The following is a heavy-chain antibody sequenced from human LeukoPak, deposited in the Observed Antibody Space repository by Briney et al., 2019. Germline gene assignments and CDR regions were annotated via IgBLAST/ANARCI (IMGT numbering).Heavy chain of an antibody. J-gene: IGHJ4*02. V-gene: IGHV4-59*11. Sequence: PSETLSLTCTVSGGSIGSHYWTWIRQTPGKGLEWIGYVYDIGSTKYNPSLKSRVTISVDTSKNQFSLRLSSVTAADTAVYYCARGGVLKSVDYWGQGTLVTVSS. CDR1: GGSIGSHY. D-gene: IGHD3-16*01. CDR3: ARGGVLKSVDY. CDR2: VYDIGST.